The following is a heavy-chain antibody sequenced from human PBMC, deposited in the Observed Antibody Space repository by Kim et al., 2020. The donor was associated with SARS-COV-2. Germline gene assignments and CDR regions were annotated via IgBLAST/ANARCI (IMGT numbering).Heavy chain of an antibody. V-gene: IGHV4-39*07. D-gene: IGHD3-3*01. CDR3: ARDVPDYDFWSSYSGWYFDY. J-gene: IGHJ4*02. Sequence: RVTISVDTSKNQFSLKLSSVTAADTAVYYCARDVPDYDFWSSYSGWYFDYWGQGTLVTVSS.